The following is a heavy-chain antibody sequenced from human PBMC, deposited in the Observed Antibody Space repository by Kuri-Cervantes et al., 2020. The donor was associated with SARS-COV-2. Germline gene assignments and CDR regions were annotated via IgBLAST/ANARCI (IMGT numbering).Heavy chain of an antibody. CDR1: GFTFSSYG. CDR2: IWYDGSNK. Sequence: GESLKISCAASGFTFSSYGMHWVRQAPGKGLEWVAVIWYDGSNKYYADSVKGRFTISRDNSKNTLYLQMNSLRAEDTAVYYCARVLSYDIIVCWFDPWGQGTLVTVSS. CDR3: ARVLSYDIIVCWFDP. D-gene: IGHD3-9*01. J-gene: IGHJ5*02. V-gene: IGHV3-33*01.